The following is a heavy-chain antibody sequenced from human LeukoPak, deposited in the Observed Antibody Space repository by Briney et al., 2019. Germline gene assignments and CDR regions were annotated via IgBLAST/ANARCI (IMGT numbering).Heavy chain of an antibody. CDR1: GFTFSRYS. Sequence: PGGSLRLSCVTSGFTFSRYSMNWVRQAPGKGLEWVSSISHSGYDIYYADAVKGRFTISRDNAKNSLSLQMNNLRVEDTAVYYCANHFACSSTTCPSFDDWGQGTLVTVSS. CDR3: ANHFACSSTTCPSFDD. J-gene: IGHJ4*02. CDR2: ISHSGYDI. D-gene: IGHD2-2*01. V-gene: IGHV3-21*01.